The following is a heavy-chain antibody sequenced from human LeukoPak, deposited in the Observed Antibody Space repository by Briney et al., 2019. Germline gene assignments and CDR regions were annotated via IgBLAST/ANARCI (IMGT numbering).Heavy chain of an antibody. Sequence: GGSLRLSCAASGFTVSSNYMSWVRQAPGKGLEWVSVIYSGGSTYYADSVKGRFTISRDNSKNTLYLQMNSLRAENTAVYYCARDRRRDGYIFWGQGTLVTVSS. J-gene: IGHJ1*01. V-gene: IGHV3-66*01. CDR2: IYSGGST. CDR1: GFTVSSNY. CDR3: ARDRRRDGYIF. D-gene: IGHD5-24*01.